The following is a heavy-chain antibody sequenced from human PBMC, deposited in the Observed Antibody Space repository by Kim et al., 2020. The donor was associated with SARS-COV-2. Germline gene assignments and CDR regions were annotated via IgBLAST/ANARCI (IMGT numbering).Heavy chain of an antibody. CDR3: AREGSGLDY. Sequence: STNYNPARKSRVTRSVDTSKNQFSLKLSSVTAADTAVYYCAREGSGLDYWGQGTLVTVSS. V-gene: IGHV4-34*01. J-gene: IGHJ4*02. D-gene: IGHD6-19*01. CDR2: ST.